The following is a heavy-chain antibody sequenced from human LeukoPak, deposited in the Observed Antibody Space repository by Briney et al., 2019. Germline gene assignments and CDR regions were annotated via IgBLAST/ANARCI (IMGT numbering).Heavy chain of an antibody. Sequence: MTSETLSLTCTVSGYSISSGYYWGWIRQPPGKGLEWIGSIYHSGSTYYNPSLKSRVTISVDTSKNQFSLKLSSVTAADTAVYYCARDLRGSDALDIWGQGTMVTVSS. CDR2: IYHSGST. CDR1: GYSISSGYY. CDR3: ARDLRGSDALDI. V-gene: IGHV4-38-2*02. J-gene: IGHJ3*02.